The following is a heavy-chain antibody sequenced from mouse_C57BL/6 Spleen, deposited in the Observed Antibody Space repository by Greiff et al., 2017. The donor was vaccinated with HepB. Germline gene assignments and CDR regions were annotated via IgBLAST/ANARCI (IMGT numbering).Heavy chain of an antibody. D-gene: IGHD2-5*01. V-gene: IGHV2-5*01. Sequence: LQESGPGLVQPSQSLSITCTVSGFSLTSYGVHWVRQSPGKGLEWLGVIWRGGSTDYNAAFMSRLSITKDNSKSQVFFKMNSLQADDTAIYYCARIYSNPYAMDYWGQGTSVTVSS. CDR3: ARIYSNPYAMDY. CDR1: GFSLTSYG. CDR2: IWRGGST. J-gene: IGHJ4*01.